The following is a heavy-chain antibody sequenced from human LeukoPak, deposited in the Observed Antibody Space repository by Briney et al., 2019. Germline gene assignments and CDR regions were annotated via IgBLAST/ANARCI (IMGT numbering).Heavy chain of an antibody. J-gene: IGHJ4*02. CDR1: GGSISSSSYY. CDR2: IYYSGST. Sequence: PSETLSLTCTVAGGSISSSSYYWGWIRQPPGKGLEWIGSIYYSGSTYYNPSLKSRVTISVDTSKNQFSLKLSSVTAADTAVYYCARHFTILVFDYWGQGTLVTVSS. D-gene: IGHD3-9*01. V-gene: IGHV4-39*01. CDR3: ARHFTILVFDY.